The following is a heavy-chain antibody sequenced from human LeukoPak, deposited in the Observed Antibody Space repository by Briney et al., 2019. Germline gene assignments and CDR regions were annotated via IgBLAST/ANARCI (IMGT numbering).Heavy chain of an antibody. J-gene: IGHJ3*01. D-gene: IGHD5-12*01. CDR3: ARSGWLRAFDV. CDR2: MNPNSGNT. Sequence: ASVKVSCKAPGYTFTSYDINWVRQATGQGLEWMGWMNPNSGNTGYAQKFQGRVTMTRNTSISTAYMELSSLRSDDTAVYYCARSGWLRAFDVWGQGTMVTVSS. V-gene: IGHV1-8*01. CDR1: GYTFTSYD.